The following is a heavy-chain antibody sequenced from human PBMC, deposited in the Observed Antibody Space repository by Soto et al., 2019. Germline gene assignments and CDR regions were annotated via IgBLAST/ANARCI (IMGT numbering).Heavy chain of an antibody. CDR2: IYHTGST. V-gene: IGHV4-39*07. D-gene: IGHD1-1*01. CDR3: ARATGTLRSRNCDY. CDR1: GGSISSSSYY. Sequence: SETLSLTCIVSGGSISSSSYYWGWIRQPPGKGLEWIGSIYHTGSTYYSKSLRSRLTMSVDTSKSQFSLRLSSVTAADTAVYYCARATGTLRSRNCDYWGQGSLVTVSS. J-gene: IGHJ4*02.